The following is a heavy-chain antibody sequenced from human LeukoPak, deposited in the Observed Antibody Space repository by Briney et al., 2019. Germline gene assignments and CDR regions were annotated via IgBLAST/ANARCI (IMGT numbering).Heavy chain of an antibody. Sequence: PGGSLRLSCAASEFSFSTYGMHWVRQAPGKGLEWVAFIRYDGSTKYYAGSVQGRFTISRDNSKNTLYLQMNSPRAEDTALYYCTKNTMSYGDYAGHFDYWGQGTLVTVSS. V-gene: IGHV3-30*02. D-gene: IGHD4-17*01. CDR1: EFSFSTYG. CDR3: TKNTMSYGDYAGHFDY. J-gene: IGHJ4*02. CDR2: IRYDGSTK.